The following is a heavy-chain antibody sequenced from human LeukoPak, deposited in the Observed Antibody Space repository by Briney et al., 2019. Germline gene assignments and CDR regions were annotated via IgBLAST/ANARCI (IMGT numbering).Heavy chain of an antibody. CDR3: ARQENYYDSSGSFDY. Sequence: GESLKISCKGSGNSFSNYWIGWVRQLPGRGLEWMGIIYPGDSDTRYSPSFQGQVTISADKSISTAYLQWSSLKASDTAMYYCARQENYYDSSGSFDYWGQGTLVTVSS. CDR2: IYPGDSDT. J-gene: IGHJ4*02. D-gene: IGHD3-22*01. V-gene: IGHV5-51*01. CDR1: GNSFSNYW.